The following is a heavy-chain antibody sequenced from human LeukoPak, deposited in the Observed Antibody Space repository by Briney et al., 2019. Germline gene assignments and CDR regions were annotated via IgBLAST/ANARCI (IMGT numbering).Heavy chain of an antibody. CDR1: GFTFKNYA. CDR3: ARDYADYVGYFFFDY. D-gene: IGHD4-17*01. J-gene: IGHJ4*02. CDR2: ISGGGETT. Sequence: GGSLRLSCAASGFTFKNYAMNWVRKAPGKGLEWGSSISGGGETTYYADSAKGRFTISRDNSQNTLYLQMNSLRAEDTAVYYCARDYADYVGYFFFDYWGQGTLVTVSS. V-gene: IGHV3-23*01.